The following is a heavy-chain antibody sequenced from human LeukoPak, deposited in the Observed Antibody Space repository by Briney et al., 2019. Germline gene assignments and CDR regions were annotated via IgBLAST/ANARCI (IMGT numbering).Heavy chain of an antibody. D-gene: IGHD3-10*01. J-gene: IGHJ4*02. CDR3: ARVLLWFGEARYFDY. Sequence: SETLSLTCAVYGGSLSGYYWSWIRQPPGKGLEWIGEINHSGSTNYNPSLKSRVTLSVDTSKNQFSLKLSSVTAADTAVYYCARVLLWFGEARYFDYWGQGTLVTVSS. CDR1: GGSLSGYY. V-gene: IGHV4-34*01. CDR2: INHSGST.